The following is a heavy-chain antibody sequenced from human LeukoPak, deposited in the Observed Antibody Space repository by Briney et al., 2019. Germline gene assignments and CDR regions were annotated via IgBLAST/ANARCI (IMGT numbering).Heavy chain of an antibody. V-gene: IGHV3-9*01. Sequence: GRSLRLSCAASGFSFDDYAMHWVRQAPGKGLEWVSGISWNSGNIGYADSVKGRFTISRDNAKNPLNLQMNSLRAEDTALYYCAKDTRAIVGSAHNAFDIWGQGTMVTVSS. CDR3: AKDTRAIVGSAHNAFDI. CDR1: GFSFDDYA. D-gene: IGHD1-26*01. J-gene: IGHJ3*02. CDR2: ISWNSGNI.